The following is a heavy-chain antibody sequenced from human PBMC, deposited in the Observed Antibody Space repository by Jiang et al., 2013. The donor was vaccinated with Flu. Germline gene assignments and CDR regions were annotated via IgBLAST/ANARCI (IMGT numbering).Heavy chain of an antibody. Sequence: QTLSLTCAISGDSVSSNSAAWNWIRQSPSRGLEWLGRTYYRSKWYNDYAVSVKSRITIDPDISKNQFSLHLNSVTPEDSAVYYCARVITTSDLYFDYWGQGTLVTVSS. V-gene: IGHV6-1*01. J-gene: IGHJ4*02. CDR2: TYYRSKWYN. CDR1: GDSVSSNSAA. D-gene: IGHD1/OR15-1a*01. CDR3: ARVITTSDLYFDY.